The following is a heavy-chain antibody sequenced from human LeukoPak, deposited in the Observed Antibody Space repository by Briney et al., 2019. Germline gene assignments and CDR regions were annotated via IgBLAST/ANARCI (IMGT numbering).Heavy chain of an antibody. CDR3: AKVQDGSATWYEYFQH. D-gene: IGHD5-24*01. CDR1: GFTFSSYS. CDR2: ITSGSVNK. Sequence: GGSLRLSCAASGFTFSSYSMTRVRQAPGKGLEWVALITSGSVNKCYADSVKGRFTVSRDNAQNSLFLRMDSLRAEDTAVYYCAKVQDGSATWYEYFQHWGQGTLVTVSS. V-gene: IGHV3-21*06. J-gene: IGHJ1*01.